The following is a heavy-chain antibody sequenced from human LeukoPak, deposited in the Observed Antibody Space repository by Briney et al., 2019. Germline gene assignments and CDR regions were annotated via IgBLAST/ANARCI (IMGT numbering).Heavy chain of an antibody. J-gene: IGHJ4*02. D-gene: IGHD4-17*01. V-gene: IGHV3-23*01. CDR1: GFTFTSYA. CDR2: ISGSGGST. Sequence: PGGSLRLSCAASGFTFTSYAMTWVRQAPGKGLEWVSRISGSGGSTYADSVKGRFTISRDNSKNTLDLEMNSLRAEDTAVYYCARNRGDPSYFDYWGQGTLVTVSS. CDR3: ARNRGDPSYFDY.